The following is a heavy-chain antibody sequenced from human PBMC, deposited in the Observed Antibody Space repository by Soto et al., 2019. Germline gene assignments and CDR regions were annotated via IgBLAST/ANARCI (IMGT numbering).Heavy chain of an antibody. CDR3: ARRRGSYFDY. CDR2: IYPGDSTT. CDR1: GYTFTSYW. D-gene: IGHD1-26*01. V-gene: IGHV5-51*01. Sequence: LGESLKISCKASGYTFTSYWIGWVREMPGKGLEWMGVIYPGDSTTRYSPSFRGQVTISADESITTAYLQWSSPEASDTATYYCARRRGSYFDYWAQGTLVTVSS. J-gene: IGHJ4*02.